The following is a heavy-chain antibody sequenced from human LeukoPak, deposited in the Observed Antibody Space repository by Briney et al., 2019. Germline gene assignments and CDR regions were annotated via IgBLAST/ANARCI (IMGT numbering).Heavy chain of an antibody. CDR2: FDPEDGET. J-gene: IGHJ4*02. CDR1: GYTLTELS. V-gene: IGHV1-24*01. CDR3: ATGYCSSTSCYYYFDY. Sequence: ASVKVSCKVSGYTLTELSMHWVRQAPGKGLEWMGGFDPEDGETIYAQRFQGRVTMTEDTSTDTAYMELSSLRSEGTAVYYCATGYCSSTSCYYYFDYWGQGTLVTVSS. D-gene: IGHD2-2*01.